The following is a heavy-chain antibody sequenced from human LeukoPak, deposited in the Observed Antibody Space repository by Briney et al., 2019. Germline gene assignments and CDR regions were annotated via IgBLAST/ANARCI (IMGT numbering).Heavy chain of an antibody. CDR1: GGSISSYY. CDR3: ARDLLGEPTYYYYMDV. V-gene: IGHV4-4*07. J-gene: IGHJ6*03. D-gene: IGHD3-3*01. CDR2: IYTSGST. Sequence: SETLSLTCTVSGGSISSYYWSWIRQPAGKGLEWIGRIYTSGSTNYNPSLKSRVTMSVDTSKNQFSLKLSSVTAADTAVYYCARDLLGEPTYYYYMDVWGKGTTVTVSS.